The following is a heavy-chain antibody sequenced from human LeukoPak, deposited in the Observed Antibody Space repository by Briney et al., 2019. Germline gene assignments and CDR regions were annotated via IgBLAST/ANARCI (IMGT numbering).Heavy chain of an antibody. CDR2: IYYSGST. D-gene: IGHD5-24*01. CDR3: ARHYQRWLTNSAFDI. Sequence: SQTLSLTCTVSGDSISSGGYYWSWIRQPPGKGLEWIGYIYYSGSTNYDPSLKSRVTISVDTSKNQFSLKLSSVTAADTAVYYCARHYQRWLTNSAFDIWGQGTMVTVSS. CDR1: GDSISSGGYY. J-gene: IGHJ3*02. V-gene: IGHV4-61*08.